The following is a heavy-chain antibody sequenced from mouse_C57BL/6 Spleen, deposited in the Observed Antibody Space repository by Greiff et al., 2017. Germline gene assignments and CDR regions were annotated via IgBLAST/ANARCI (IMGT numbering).Heavy chain of an antibody. J-gene: IGHJ1*03. V-gene: IGHV1-49*01. Sequence: DATEYSENFKGKATLTANTSSSTAYMELSSLTSEDSAVYYCARTKELYSNGAFDVWGTGTTVTVSS. CDR3: ARTKELYSNGAFDV. CDR2: DAT. D-gene: IGHD2-5*01.